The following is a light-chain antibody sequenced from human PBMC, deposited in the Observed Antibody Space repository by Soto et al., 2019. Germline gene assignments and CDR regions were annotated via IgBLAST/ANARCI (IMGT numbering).Light chain of an antibody. Sequence: EIVLTQSPATLSVSPGARVTLSCRASESLSYFLAWYQHNPGQSPRLLIYGVSTRVAGVPSRFSGGGSATDFTLTISSLQSEDFAVYYCQSYNDWPFAFGQGTKLEI. J-gene: IGKJ2*01. CDR2: GVS. CDR3: QSYNDWPFA. V-gene: IGKV3-15*01. CDR1: ESLSYF.